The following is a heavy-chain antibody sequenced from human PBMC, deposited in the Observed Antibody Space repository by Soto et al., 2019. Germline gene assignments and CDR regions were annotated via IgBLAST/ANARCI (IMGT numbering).Heavy chain of an antibody. V-gene: IGHV3-23*01. CDR1: GFTFSSYG. Sequence: EVQLLESGGGLVQPGGSLRLSCVASGFTFSSYGMRWVRQAPGKGLEWVSTLSGSGGDTYYADSVNGRFTISRDKSKNTMYLQMDRLRVEDTAVYYCAQRGGYDYVWKSYRPDYWGQGTLVTVSS. J-gene: IGHJ4*02. D-gene: IGHD3-16*02. CDR3: AQRGGYDYVWKSYRPDY. CDR2: LSGSGGDT.